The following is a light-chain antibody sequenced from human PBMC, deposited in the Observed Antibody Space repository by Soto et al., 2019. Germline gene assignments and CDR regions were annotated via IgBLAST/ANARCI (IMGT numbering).Light chain of an antibody. J-gene: IGLJ1*01. CDR1: SSNIGSHT. CDR2: SNN. Sequence: QSALTQPPSASGTPGQSVTSSCSGSSSNIGSHTVNWYQQLPGTAPKLLIYSNNQRPSGVPDRFSGSKSGTSASLAISGLQSEDEADYYCAAWDDSLNGYVFGTGTKVTVL. CDR3: AAWDDSLNGYV. V-gene: IGLV1-44*01.